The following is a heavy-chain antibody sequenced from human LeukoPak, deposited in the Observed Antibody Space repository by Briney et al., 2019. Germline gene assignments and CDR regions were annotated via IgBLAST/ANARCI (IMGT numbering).Heavy chain of an antibody. V-gene: IGHV4-31*03. CDR3: AGTRFSSLLTVVGDHDAFDI. Sequence: SETLSLTCTVSGGSISSGGYYWSWIRQHPGKGLEWIGYIYYSGSTYYNPSLKSRVTISVDTSKNQFSLKLSSVTAADTAVYYCAGTRFSSLLTVVGDHDAFDIWGQGTMVTVSS. CDR1: GGSISSGGYY. CDR2: IYYSGST. D-gene: IGHD3-22*01. J-gene: IGHJ3*02.